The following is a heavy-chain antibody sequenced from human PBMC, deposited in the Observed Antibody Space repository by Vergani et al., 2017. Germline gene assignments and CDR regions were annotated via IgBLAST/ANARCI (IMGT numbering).Heavy chain of an antibody. J-gene: IGHJ6*03. CDR3: AGSVDTAMAGYNYYYMDV. V-gene: IGHV1-2*02. CDR1: GYTFTGYY. D-gene: IGHD5-18*01. Sequence: QVQLVQSGAEVKKPGASVKVSCKASGYTFTGYYMHWVRQAPGQGLEWMGWINPNSGGTNYAQKFQGRVTMTRDTSISTAYMELSRLRSDDTAVYYCAGSVDTAMAGYNYYYMDVWGKGTTVTVSS. CDR2: INPNSGGT.